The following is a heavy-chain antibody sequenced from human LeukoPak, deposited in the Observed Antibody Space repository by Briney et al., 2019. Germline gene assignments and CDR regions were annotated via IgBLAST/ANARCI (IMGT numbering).Heavy chain of an antibody. CDR3: ARGSQKKGSYIDY. V-gene: IGHV4-31*03. Sequence: PSETLSLTCTVSGGSISSGGYYWSWIRQHPGKGLEWIGYIYYSGSTYYNPSLKSRVTISVDTSKNQFSLKLSSVTAADTAVYYCARGSQKKGSYIDYWGQGTLVTVSS. D-gene: IGHD1-26*01. CDR1: GGSISSGGYY. J-gene: IGHJ4*02. CDR2: IYYSGST.